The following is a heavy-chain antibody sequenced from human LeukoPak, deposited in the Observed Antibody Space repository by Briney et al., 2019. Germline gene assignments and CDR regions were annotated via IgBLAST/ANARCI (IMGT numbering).Heavy chain of an antibody. CDR3: ERTYYYDSSDDY. CDR1: GFTFRSYV. D-gene: IGHD3-22*01. J-gene: IGHJ4*02. V-gene: IGHV3-23*01. Sequence: PGGSLRLSCAASGFTFRSYVMSWVRQAPGKGLEWVLAISGSGTSTYYADSVKGRFTISRDNSKNTLYLQMNSLRAEDTAVYYCERTYYYDSSDDYWGQGTLVTVSS. CDR2: ISGSGTST.